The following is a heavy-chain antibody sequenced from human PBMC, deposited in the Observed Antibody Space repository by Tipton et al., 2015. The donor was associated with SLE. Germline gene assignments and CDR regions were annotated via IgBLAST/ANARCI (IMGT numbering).Heavy chain of an antibody. CDR3: AKVRGYCSGGSCYSYYYYMDA. Sequence: SLRLSCAASGFTFSSYAMSWVRQAPGKGLEWVSAISGSGGSTYYADSVKGRFTISRDNSKNTLYLQMNSLRAEDTAVYYCAKVRGYCSGGSCYSYYYYMDAWGKGTTVTVSS. CDR2: ISGSGGST. J-gene: IGHJ6*03. CDR1: GFTFSSYA. V-gene: IGHV3-23*01. D-gene: IGHD2-15*01.